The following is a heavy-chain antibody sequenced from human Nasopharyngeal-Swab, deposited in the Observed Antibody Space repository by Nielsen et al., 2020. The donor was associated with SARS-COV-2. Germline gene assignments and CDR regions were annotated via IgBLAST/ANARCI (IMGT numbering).Heavy chain of an antibody. CDR3: ARRGSGGWYHDY. V-gene: IGHV3-53*01. CDR1: GFTVSSNY. CDR2: IYRSGNT. Sequence: GGSLRLSCAASGFTVSSNYMSWVRQAPGKGLEWVSVIYRSGNTYYAGSVRGRFTISRDNSKNTLYLQMNSLRAEDTAVYYRARRGSGGWYHDYWGQGTLVTVSS. D-gene: IGHD6-19*01. J-gene: IGHJ4*02.